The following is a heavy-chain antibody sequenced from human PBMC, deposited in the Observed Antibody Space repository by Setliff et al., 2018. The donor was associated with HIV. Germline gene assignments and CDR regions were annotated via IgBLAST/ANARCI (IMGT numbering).Heavy chain of an antibody. J-gene: IGHJ5*02. CDR1: GYSISSGYY. D-gene: IGHD3-9*01. CDR2: IYHSGST. Sequence: KPSETLSLTCAVSGYSISSGYYWGWIRQPPGKGLEWIGSIYHSGSTYYNPSLKSRVTISVDTSKNQFSLKLSSVTAADTAVYYCARTTYYDILTGPAWGQGTLVTVSS. V-gene: IGHV4-38-2*01. CDR3: ARTTYYDILTGPA.